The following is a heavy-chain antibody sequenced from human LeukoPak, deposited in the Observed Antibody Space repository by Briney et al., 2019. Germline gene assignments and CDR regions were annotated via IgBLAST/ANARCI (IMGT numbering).Heavy chain of an antibody. CDR2: ISSSSSTI. Sequence: GGALRLSCAASGFTFSTFGMNWIRQAPGKGLEWVSYISSSSSTIYYADSVKGRFTISRDNAKNSLYLQMNSLRDEDTAVYYCARGSGSYDYWGQGTLVTVSS. J-gene: IGHJ4*02. CDR1: GFTFSTFG. CDR3: ARGSGSYDY. V-gene: IGHV3-48*02. D-gene: IGHD3-10*01.